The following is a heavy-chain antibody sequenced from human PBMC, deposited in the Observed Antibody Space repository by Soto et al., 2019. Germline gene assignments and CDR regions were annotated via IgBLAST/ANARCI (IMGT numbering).Heavy chain of an antibody. Sequence: SETLSLTCSVSGGSISSRESYWGWIRQPPGKGLEWIGTIYFSGSTYYNPSLKSRVTMSVDTSKNQFSLKLSSVTAADTAVYYCARHWGTGAAGTCYNWGQGTLVTVS. CDR3: ARHWGTGAAGTCYN. CDR2: IYFSGST. D-gene: IGHD6-13*01. CDR1: GGSISSRESY. V-gene: IGHV4-39*01. J-gene: IGHJ4*02.